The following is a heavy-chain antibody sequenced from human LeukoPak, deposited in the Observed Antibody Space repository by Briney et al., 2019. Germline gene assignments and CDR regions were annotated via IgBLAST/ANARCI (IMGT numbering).Heavy chain of an antibody. CDR3: AKDMRMASFEH. Sequence: GGSLRLSCAAPGFTFSIYGMNWVRQSPGKGLEWVSGIGGSGDRTYYADSVKGRFSISRDNSKNTLYLQINSLRVEDTAVYYCAKDMRMASFEHWGRGTQVTVSS. D-gene: IGHD5-24*01. J-gene: IGHJ4*02. CDR2: IGGSGDRT. CDR1: GFTFSIYG. V-gene: IGHV3-23*01.